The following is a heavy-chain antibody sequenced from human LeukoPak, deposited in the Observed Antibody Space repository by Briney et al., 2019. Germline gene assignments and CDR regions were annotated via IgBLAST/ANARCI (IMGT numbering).Heavy chain of an antibody. CDR1: GFTFSSYA. CDR2: ISYDGSNK. V-gene: IGHV3-30-3*01. Sequence: GGSLRLSCAASGFTFSSYAMHWVREAPGKGLEWVAVISYDGSNKYYAERVKGRFTISRDNSKNTLYLQMNSLRAEDTAVYYCARGVGYYHGSGSYYPYFDYWGQGTLV. D-gene: IGHD3-10*01. J-gene: IGHJ4*02. CDR3: ARGVGYYHGSGSYYPYFDY.